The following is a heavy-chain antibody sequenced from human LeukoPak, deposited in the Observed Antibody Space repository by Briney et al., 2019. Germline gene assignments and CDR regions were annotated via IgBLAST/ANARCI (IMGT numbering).Heavy chain of an antibody. CDR2: ISTIGTT. CDR1: RDSITARAYY. V-gene: IGHV4-39*07. Sequence: SETLCLTCTVSRDSITARAYYGAWIRPPPGRGLGWIGGISTIGTTNYHPPLKSVATMSVDTSKNQSSLRRTFVTAADPAFNYSASEAAKGYALRYMDVWGKGTTVTISS. J-gene: IGHJ6*03. CDR3: ASEAAKGYALRYMDV. D-gene: IGHD3-16*01.